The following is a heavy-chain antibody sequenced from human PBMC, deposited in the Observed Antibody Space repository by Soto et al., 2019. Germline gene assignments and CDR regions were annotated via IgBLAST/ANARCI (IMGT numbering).Heavy chain of an antibody. CDR3: ARTTAAIHLNY. CDR1: GGSLSGNY. CDR2: THHSGST. D-gene: IGHD2-21*02. J-gene: IGHJ4*02. V-gene: IGHV4-34*01. Sequence: QAQLQQWGTGLLKPSETLSLTCAVYGGSLSGNYWGWIHQPPGKGLEWIGETHHSGSTAYNPSLKSRVTISVDTSRNQFSLKLNSVTAADTAVYYCARTTAAIHLNYWSQGTLVTVSS.